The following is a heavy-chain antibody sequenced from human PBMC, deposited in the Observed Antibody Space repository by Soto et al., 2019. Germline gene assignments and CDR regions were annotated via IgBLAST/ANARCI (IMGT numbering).Heavy chain of an antibody. Sequence: EVQLLESGGGLVQPGGSLRLSCAASGFTFSSYAMSWVRQAPGKGLEWVSVISGSGDSTYYADSVKGRLTISRYNSKNTLYLQMNSLRAEDTAVYFCARRSSGWDFDYWGQGTLVTVSS. D-gene: IGHD6-19*01. V-gene: IGHV3-23*01. CDR2: ISGSGDST. CDR1: GFTFSSYA. CDR3: ARRSSGWDFDY. J-gene: IGHJ4*02.